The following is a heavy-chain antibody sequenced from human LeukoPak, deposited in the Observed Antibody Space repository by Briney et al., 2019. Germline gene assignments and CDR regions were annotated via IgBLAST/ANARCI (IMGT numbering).Heavy chain of an antibody. CDR2: INHSGSS. J-gene: IGHJ4*02. CDR1: GGSFSGYY. Sequence: SETLSLTCAVYGGSFSGYYWSWIRQPPGKGLEWIGEINHSGSSNYNPSLKSRVTISVDTSKDQFSLKLSSVTAADTAVFYFARRIAAAKYWGQGTPVTVSS. CDR3: ARRIAAAKY. D-gene: IGHD6-25*01. V-gene: IGHV4-34*01.